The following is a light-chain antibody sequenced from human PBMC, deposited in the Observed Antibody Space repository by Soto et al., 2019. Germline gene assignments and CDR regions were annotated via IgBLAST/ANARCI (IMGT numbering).Light chain of an antibody. J-gene: IGKJ5*01. CDR3: QQYENLPT. CDR2: DAS. CDR1: QTISSW. V-gene: IGKV1-5*01. Sequence: DIQMTQSPSTLSGSVGDRVTITCRASQTISSWLAWYQQKPGTAPKLLIYDASNLEAGVPSRFRGSGSGTDFTFTISRLQPEDIATYYCQQYENLPTFGQGTRLEI.